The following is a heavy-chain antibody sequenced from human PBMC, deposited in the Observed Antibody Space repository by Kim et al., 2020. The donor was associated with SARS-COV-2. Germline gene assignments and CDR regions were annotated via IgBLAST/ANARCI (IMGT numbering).Heavy chain of an antibody. V-gene: IGHV6-1*01. D-gene: IGHD2-21*02. Sequence: YAVSVNSRININPDTSKNQFSLQLNSVTPEDTAVYYCARAMTRFSDYWGQGTLVTVSS. J-gene: IGHJ4*02. CDR3: ARAMTRFSDY.